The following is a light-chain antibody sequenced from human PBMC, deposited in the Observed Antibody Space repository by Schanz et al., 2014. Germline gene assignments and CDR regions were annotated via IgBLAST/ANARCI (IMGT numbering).Light chain of an antibody. CDR3: QQRSSWPPA. CDR1: QSVSSTS. Sequence: EIVLTQSPGTLSLSPGEGATLSCRASQSVSSTSLAWYQQKPGRAPRLLMYGASNRATGIPARFSGSGSGRDFTLTISRLEPEDFAVYYCQQRSSWPPAFGQGTKVEI. J-gene: IGKJ1*01. CDR2: GAS. V-gene: IGKV3-11*02.